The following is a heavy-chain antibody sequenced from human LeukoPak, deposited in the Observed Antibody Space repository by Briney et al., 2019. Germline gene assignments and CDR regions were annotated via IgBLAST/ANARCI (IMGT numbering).Heavy chain of an antibody. D-gene: IGHD2-15*01. CDR1: GVSISGYY. Sequence: SETLSLTCTVSGVSISGYYWSWIRQPPGKGLEWIGYISYSGSTNYNPSLKSRVTISVDTSKNQFSLKLSSVTAADTAVYYCAGTRIVVVVAATGAFDIWGQGTMVTVSS. J-gene: IGHJ3*02. V-gene: IGHV4-59*01. CDR2: ISYSGST. CDR3: AGTRIVVVVAATGAFDI.